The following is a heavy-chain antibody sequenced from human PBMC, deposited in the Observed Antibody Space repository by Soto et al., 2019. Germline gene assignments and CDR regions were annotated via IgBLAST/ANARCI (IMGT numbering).Heavy chain of an antibody. CDR3: ARGVAAYFDFYYYYYMDV. Sequence: ASVKVSCKASGYTFTSYGISWVRQAPGQGLEWMGWISAYNGNTNYAQKLQGRVTMTTDTSTSTAYMELRSLRSDDTAVYYCARGVAAYFDFYYYYYMDVWGKGTTVTVSS. CDR1: GYTFTSYG. CDR2: ISAYNGNT. J-gene: IGHJ6*03. V-gene: IGHV1-18*01. D-gene: IGHD2-21*01.